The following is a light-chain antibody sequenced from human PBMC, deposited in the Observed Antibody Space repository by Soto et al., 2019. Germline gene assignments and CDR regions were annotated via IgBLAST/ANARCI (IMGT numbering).Light chain of an antibody. V-gene: IGKV3-11*01. Sequence: EIVLTQSPATRSLFPGERAPLSCRASQSVGSHLTLYRQKPGQAPRLLIYCASNRVTGIPAQFTGSGSGTDFNLTVSNIEHEDFAVYYCHERSAWKIFFGGGTKV. CDR3: HERSAWKIF. CDR1: QSVGSH. J-gene: IGKJ4*01. CDR2: CAS.